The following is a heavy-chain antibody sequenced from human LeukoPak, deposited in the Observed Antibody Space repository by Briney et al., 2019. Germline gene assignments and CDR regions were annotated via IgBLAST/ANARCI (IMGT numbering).Heavy chain of an antibody. V-gene: IGHV3-23*01. CDR1: GFTFSSYA. CDR2: ISGSGGNT. J-gene: IGHJ3*02. Sequence: GGSLRLSCAASGFTFSSYAMSWVRQAPGKGLEWVSAISGSGGNTYHADSVKGRFTISRDNSKNTLYLQMNSLRVEDTAIYYCAKASGITMVRGAFDIWGHGTMVTVSS. CDR3: AKASGITMVRGAFDI. D-gene: IGHD3-10*01.